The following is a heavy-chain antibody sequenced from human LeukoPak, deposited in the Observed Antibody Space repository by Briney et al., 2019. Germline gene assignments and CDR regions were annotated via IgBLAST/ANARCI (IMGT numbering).Heavy chain of an antibody. J-gene: IGHJ6*02. V-gene: IGHV4-34*01. CDR1: GGSFSDYY. D-gene: IGHD3-3*01. Sequence: PSETLSLTCAVYGGSFSDYYWSWIRQPPGKGLEWIGEINHSGSTNYNPSLKSRVTISVDTSKNQFSLKLNSVTAADTAVYYCARGGITGGYYDFWSGYPSPYYYYGMDVWGQGTTVTVSS. CDR3: ARGGITGGYYDFWSGYPSPYYYYGMDV. CDR2: INHSGST.